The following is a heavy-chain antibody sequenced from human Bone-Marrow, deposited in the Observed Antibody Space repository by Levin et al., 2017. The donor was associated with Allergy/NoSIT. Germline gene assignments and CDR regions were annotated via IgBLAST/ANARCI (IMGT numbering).Heavy chain of an antibody. CDR2: IYIRGSSIRGST. V-gene: IGHV4-61*02. D-gene: IGHD5-18*01. Sequence: NPSETLSLTCTVSGGSISSDSYYWNWIRQPAGRALEWIGRIYIRGSSIRGSTDYNPSLNNRVTISLDTSRNQFSLKLTSVTAADSAIYYCAREKADFGFTYGYLDTWGQGTLVTVSS. J-gene: IGHJ4*02. CDR1: GGSISSDSYY. CDR3: AREKADFGFTYGYLDT.